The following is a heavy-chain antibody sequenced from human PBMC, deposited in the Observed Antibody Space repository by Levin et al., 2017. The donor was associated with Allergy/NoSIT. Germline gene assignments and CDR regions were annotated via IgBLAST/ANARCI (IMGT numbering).Heavy chain of an antibody. V-gene: IGHV4-39*01. D-gene: IGHD5-12*01. Sequence: SETLSLTCTVSGGSISSSSYYWGWIRQPPGKGLEWIGSIYYSGSTYYNPSLKSRVTISVDTSKNQFSLKLSSVTAADTAVYYCARREADSGYDFFDYWGQGTLVTVSS. CDR3: ARREADSGYDFFDY. CDR2: IYYSGST. J-gene: IGHJ4*02. CDR1: GGSISSSSYY.